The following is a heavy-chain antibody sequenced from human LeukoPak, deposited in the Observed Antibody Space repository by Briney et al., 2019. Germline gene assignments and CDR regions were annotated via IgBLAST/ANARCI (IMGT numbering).Heavy chain of an antibody. CDR3: ARVKYYYDSSGYSYNWFDP. J-gene: IGHJ5*02. Sequence: KPSETLSLTCTVSGGSISSYYWSWIRQPAGKGREWIGRIYTRGGTNYNPSLKSRVTMSVDTSKNQFSLKLSSVTAADTAVYYCARVKYYYDSSGYSYNWFDPWGQGTLVTVSS. CDR1: GGSISSYY. D-gene: IGHD3-22*01. CDR2: IYTRGGT. V-gene: IGHV4-4*07.